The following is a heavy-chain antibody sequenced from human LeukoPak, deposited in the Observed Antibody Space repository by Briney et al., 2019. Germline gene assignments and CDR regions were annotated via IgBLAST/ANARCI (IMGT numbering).Heavy chain of an antibody. CDR1: GFPFSDYW. CDR2: IKYDESRE. D-gene: IGHD6-19*01. Sequence: PGGSLRLSCVASGFPFSDYWMTWVRQAPGKGLEWVANIKYDESRENYVDPVKGRFTISRDNDKNSVYLQMNSLRAEDTAVYYCARGGSGWSTPFDYWGQGTLVTVSS. J-gene: IGHJ4*02. V-gene: IGHV3-7*01. CDR3: ARGGSGWSTPFDY.